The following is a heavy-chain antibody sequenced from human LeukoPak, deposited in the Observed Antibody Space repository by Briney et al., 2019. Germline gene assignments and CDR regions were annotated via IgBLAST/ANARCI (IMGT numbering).Heavy chain of an antibody. J-gene: IGHJ4*02. CDR3: ASLSPFRYYDSSGLDY. CDR2: ISSSSSYI. Sequence: GGSLRLSCAASGFTFSSYSMNWVRQAPGKGLEWLSSISSSSSYIYYADSVKGRFTISRDNAKNSLYLQMNSLRAEDTAVYYCASLSPFRYYDSSGLDYWGQGTLVTVSS. D-gene: IGHD3-22*01. CDR1: GFTFSSYS. V-gene: IGHV3-21*01.